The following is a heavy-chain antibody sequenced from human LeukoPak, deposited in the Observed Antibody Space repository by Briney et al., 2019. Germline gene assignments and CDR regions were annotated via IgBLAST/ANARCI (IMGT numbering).Heavy chain of an antibody. J-gene: IGHJ4*02. D-gene: IGHD6-19*01. CDR1: GYTFTGYY. CDR3: ASTTTYSSGWYQYYFDY. V-gene: IGHV1-2*06. Sequence: GASVKVSCKASGYTFTGYYMHWVRQAPGQGLEWMGRINPNSGGTNYAQKFQGRVTMTRDTSISTAYMELSRLRSDDTAVYYCASTTTYSSGWYQYYFDYWGQGTLVTVSS. CDR2: INPNSGGT.